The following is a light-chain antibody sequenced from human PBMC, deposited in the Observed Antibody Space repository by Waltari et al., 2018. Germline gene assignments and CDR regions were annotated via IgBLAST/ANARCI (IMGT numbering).Light chain of an antibody. CDR2: DVN. V-gene: IGLV2-11*01. CDR1: SSDVGDYDF. CDR3: CSYAGTYINYV. Sequence: QSALPQPRSVSGSPGQSVTISCTGTSSDVGDYDFVSWYQHHPDKAPKLIIYDVNKRPSGVPDRFSGSKSDNTASLTISGLQAEDEADYYCCSYAGTYINYVFGSGTTVTVL. J-gene: IGLJ1*01.